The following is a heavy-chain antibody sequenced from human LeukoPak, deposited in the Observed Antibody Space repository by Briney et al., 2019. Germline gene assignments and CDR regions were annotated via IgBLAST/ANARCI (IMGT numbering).Heavy chain of an antibody. CDR2: INHSGGT. Sequence: PSETLSLTCVLYGGSSSGYYWSWIRQSPGKGLEWIGEINHSGGTNYNPSLKSRLTISVDTSKNQFSLKLSSVTAADTAVYYCARHVKNYGSGSYYTILFGFDPWGQGTLVTVSS. D-gene: IGHD3-10*01. J-gene: IGHJ5*02. CDR1: GGSSSGYY. CDR3: ARHVKNYGSGSYYTILFGFDP. V-gene: IGHV4-34*01.